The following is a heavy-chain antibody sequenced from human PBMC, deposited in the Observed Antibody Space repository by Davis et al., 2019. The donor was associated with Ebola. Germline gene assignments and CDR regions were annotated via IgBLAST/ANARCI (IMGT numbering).Heavy chain of an antibody. CDR3: ARVAYSYGLGHWFDP. Sequence: PSETLSLTCTVSGGSVSSGSYYWSWIRQPPGKGLEWIGYIYYSGSTNYNPSLKSRVTISVDTSKNQFSLKLSSVTAADTAVYYCARVAYSYGLGHWFDPWGQGTLVTVSS. D-gene: IGHD5-18*01. J-gene: IGHJ5*02. V-gene: IGHV4-61*01. CDR2: IYYSGST. CDR1: GGSVSSGSYY.